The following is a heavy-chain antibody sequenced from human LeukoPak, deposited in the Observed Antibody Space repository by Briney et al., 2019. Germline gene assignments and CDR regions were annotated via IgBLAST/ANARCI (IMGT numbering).Heavy chain of an antibody. V-gene: IGHV4-4*02. CDR2: INHSGST. J-gene: IGHJ5*02. D-gene: IGHD3-10*01. Sequence: PSGTLSLTCAVSGGSISSNNWWSWVRQPPGKGLEWIGEINHSGSTNYNPSLKSRVTISVDTSKNQFSLKLSSVTAADTAVYYCARRLLTMVRGVRSNWFDPWGQGTLVTVSS. CDR1: GGSISSNNW. CDR3: ARRLLTMVRGVRSNWFDP.